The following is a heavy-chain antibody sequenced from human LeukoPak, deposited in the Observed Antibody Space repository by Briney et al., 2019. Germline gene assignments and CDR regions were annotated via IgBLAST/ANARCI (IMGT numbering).Heavy chain of an antibody. D-gene: IGHD2/OR15-2a*01. CDR3: ARGRDNSWFDY. CDR1: GFTFSNFD. CDR2: TRYDGSNK. Sequence: GGSLRPSCAASGFTFSNFDMDWVRQAPGKGLEWVAFTRYDGSNKNYAGSVKGRFTISRDNSNNTLYLQMNSLRAEDTAVYHCARGRDNSWFDYWGQGTLVTVSS. V-gene: IGHV3-30*02. J-gene: IGHJ5*01.